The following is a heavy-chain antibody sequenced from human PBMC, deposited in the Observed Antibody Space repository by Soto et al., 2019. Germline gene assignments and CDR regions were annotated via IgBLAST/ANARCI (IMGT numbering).Heavy chain of an antibody. D-gene: IGHD3-10*01. Sequence: QVQLVQSGAEVKKPGASVKVSCKASGYTFTTYEINWVRQVPGQGLEWMGWMSPSSGNTGYVDQFRGSGTMTSHTSLTAAYMELSSLRSEDTAVYYCARVGGQLFGDHGMEVWGQGTTVTVSS. CDR1: GYTFTTYE. CDR2: MSPSSGNT. J-gene: IGHJ6*02. V-gene: IGHV1-8*01. CDR3: ARVGGQLFGDHGMEV.